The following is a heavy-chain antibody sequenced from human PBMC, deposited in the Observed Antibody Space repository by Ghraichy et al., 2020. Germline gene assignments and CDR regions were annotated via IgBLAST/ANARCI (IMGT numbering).Heavy chain of an antibody. D-gene: IGHD3-10*01. CDR2: ISYDGSSR. CDR3: AKDWRHSAGGGHPPSGFFPPSYFFDY. CDR1: GFTFSSHG. Sequence: GGSLRLSCEASGFTFSSHGMHWVRQSAVKGLEWVAVISYDGSSRFYADSVNGRFTVSRDNSKNMVFLQMNSLRPDDTAVYFCAKDWRHSAGGGHPPSGFFPPSYFFDYWGQGDLVTVSP. J-gene: IGHJ4*02. V-gene: IGHV3-30*18.